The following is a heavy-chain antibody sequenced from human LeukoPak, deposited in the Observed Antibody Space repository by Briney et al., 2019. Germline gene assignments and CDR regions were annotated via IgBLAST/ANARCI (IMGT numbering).Heavy chain of an antibody. CDR3: ARDGVGVIMVY. J-gene: IGHJ4*02. CDR1: GFTFSSYW. CDR2: INSDGSST. V-gene: IGHV3-74*01. Sequence: GGSLRLSCAASGFTFSSYWMHWVRQAPGEGLVWVSRINSDGSSTSYADSVKGRFTISRDNAKNTLYLQMNSLRAEDTAVYYCARDGVGVIMVYWGQGTLVTVSS. D-gene: IGHD3-10*01.